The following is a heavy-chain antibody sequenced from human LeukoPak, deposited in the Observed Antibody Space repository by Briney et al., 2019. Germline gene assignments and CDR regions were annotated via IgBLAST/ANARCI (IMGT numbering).Heavy chain of an antibody. V-gene: IGHV4-34*01. D-gene: IGHD3-22*01. Sequence: SETLSLTCVVYRGSFSGYHWTWIRQSPGKGVEGIGDPNPRGSTYYNPSLKSRLTISVDSSKNQFSLKLRSVTAADTAVYYCARGRHDITMIVVVMTSVSYYLDVWGKGTTVTVS. CDR2: PNPRGST. CDR3: ARGRHDITMIVVVMTSVSYYLDV. J-gene: IGHJ6*03. CDR1: RGSFSGYH.